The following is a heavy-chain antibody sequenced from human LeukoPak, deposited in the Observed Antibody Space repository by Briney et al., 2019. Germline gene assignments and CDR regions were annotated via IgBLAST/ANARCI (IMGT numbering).Heavy chain of an antibody. Sequence: SETLSLTCTVSGGSISSGGYYWSWIRQHPGKGLEWIGYIYYSGSTYYNPSLKSRVTISVDTSKNQFSLKLSSVTAADTAVYYCARVLNPAAAGIPPHYYYYGMDVWGQGTTVTVSS. D-gene: IGHD6-13*01. J-gene: IGHJ6*02. CDR1: GGSISSGGYY. CDR2: IYYSGST. CDR3: ARVLNPAAAGIPPHYYYYGMDV. V-gene: IGHV4-31*03.